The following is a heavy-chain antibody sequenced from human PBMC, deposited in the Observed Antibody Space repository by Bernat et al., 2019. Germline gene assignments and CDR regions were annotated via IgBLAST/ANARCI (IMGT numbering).Heavy chain of an antibody. CDR2: IWYDGSNK. J-gene: IGHJ4*02. CDR3: AREREGIWFGTIDY. V-gene: IGHV3-33*01. Sequence: QVQLVESLVGVVQPVRSLRLSCASSGFTFSSYGMHCVRQAPGKWLEWVAVIWYDGSNKYYADYVKGRFTINRDKTKNKLYLQMNSMRAEETAEYYSAREREGIWFGTIDYWGQGTLVNVSS. D-gene: IGHD3-10*01. CDR1: GFTFSSYG.